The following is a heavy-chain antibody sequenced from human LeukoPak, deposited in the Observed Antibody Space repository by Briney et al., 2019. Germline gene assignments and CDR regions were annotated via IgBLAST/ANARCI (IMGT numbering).Heavy chain of an antibody. Sequence: ASVKVSCKASGYTFTSYDINWVRQATGQGLEWMGWMNPNSGNTGYAQKFQDRVTMTRNTSISTAYMELSSLRSEDTAVYYCARGRCSSTSCYPFYYYYGMDVGGQGPTVTVSS. CDR3: ARGRCSSTSCYPFYYYYGMDV. V-gene: IGHV1-8*01. CDR2: MNPNSGNT. J-gene: IGHJ6*02. D-gene: IGHD2-2*01. CDR1: GYTFTSYD.